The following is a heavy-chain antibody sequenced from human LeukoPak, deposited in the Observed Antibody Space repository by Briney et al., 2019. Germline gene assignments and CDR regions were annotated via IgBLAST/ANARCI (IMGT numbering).Heavy chain of an antibody. Sequence: QTGGSLRLSCAASGFTFSSYAMHWVRQAPGKGLEWVAVISYDGNNKYYADSVKGRFTISRDNSKNTLYLQMNSLRAEDTAVYYCARDSGRFLEWLLSPGPYWGQGTLVTVSS. D-gene: IGHD3-3*01. J-gene: IGHJ4*02. CDR1: GFTFSSYA. CDR3: ARDSGRFLEWLLSPGPY. CDR2: ISYDGNNK. V-gene: IGHV3-30*01.